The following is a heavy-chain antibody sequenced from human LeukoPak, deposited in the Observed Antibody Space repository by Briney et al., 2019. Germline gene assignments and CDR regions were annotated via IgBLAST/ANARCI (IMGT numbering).Heavy chain of an antibody. CDR3: AGDYYGSGRGYFDY. J-gene: IGHJ4*02. CDR2: IKQDGSAK. D-gene: IGHD3-10*01. V-gene: IGHV3-7*04. CDR1: GFTFTSYW. Sequence: GGSLRLSCAASGFTFTSYWMSWVRQAPGKGLEWGANIKQDGSAKFYVDSVKGRFTISRDNVKKSLYLQINSLRVEDTAVYYCAGDYYGSGRGYFDYWGQGTLVSVSS.